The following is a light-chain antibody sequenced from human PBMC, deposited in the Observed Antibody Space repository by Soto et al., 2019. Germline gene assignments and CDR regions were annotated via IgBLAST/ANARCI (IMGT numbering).Light chain of an antibody. J-gene: IGLJ1*01. CDR2: ENS. V-gene: IGLV1-40*01. CDR1: DSNIGAGSD. Sequence: QSVLTQPPSVSGAPGQRVTISCAGSDSNIGAGSDVHWYQHLPGTAPKLLIYENSNRPSGVPDRFSGSKSGNTASLTISGLQAEDEADYYCCSYVGSFTRVFGTGTKLTVL. CDR3: CSYVGSFTRV.